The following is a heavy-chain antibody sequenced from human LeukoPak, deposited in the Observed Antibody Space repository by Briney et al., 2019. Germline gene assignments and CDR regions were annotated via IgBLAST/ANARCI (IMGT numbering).Heavy chain of an antibody. D-gene: IGHD3-16*01. Sequence: GGSLRLSCTASGFTFSSYAMSWVRQAPGKGLEWVSVISGSGGSTFYGDSVKGRFTISRDNSKNTLYLQMNSLRAEDTAVYYCAKDGVVNITFEYWGQGTLVTVSS. V-gene: IGHV3-23*01. CDR2: ISGSGGST. CDR3: AKDGVVNITFEY. J-gene: IGHJ4*02. CDR1: GFTFSSYA.